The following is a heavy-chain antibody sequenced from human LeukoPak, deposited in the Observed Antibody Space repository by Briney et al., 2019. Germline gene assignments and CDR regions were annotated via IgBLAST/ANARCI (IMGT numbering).Heavy chain of an antibody. CDR1: GGSISSSSYY. CDR2: IYYSGNT. D-gene: IGHD2-2*01. CDR3: ARDVQGAYCSSTSCYNWFDP. V-gene: IGHV4-39*07. Sequence: SETLSLTCTVSGGSISSSSYYWGWIRQPPGKGLEWIGSIYYSGNTYYNPSLKSRVTISVDTSKNQFSLKLSSVTAADTAVYYCARDVQGAYCSSTSCYNWFDPWGQGTLSPSPQ. J-gene: IGHJ5*02.